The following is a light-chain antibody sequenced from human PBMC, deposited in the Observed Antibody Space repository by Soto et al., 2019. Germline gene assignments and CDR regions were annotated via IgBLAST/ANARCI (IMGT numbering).Light chain of an antibody. CDR1: QSVISS. V-gene: IGKV3-15*01. CDR2: GAS. Sequence: EIVVTQSPALVSVSPGERVTLSCRASQSVISSLARYQQKLGQAPRLLIYGASTRATGIPARFSGSGSGTEFFLNISSLQSEDSAIYYCQHYNNWLGTFGGGTKVEIK. CDR3: QHYNNWLGT. J-gene: IGKJ4*01.